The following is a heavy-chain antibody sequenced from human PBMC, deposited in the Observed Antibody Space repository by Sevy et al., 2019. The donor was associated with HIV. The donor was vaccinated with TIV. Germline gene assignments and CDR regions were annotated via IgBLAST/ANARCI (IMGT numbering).Heavy chain of an antibody. CDR1: GDSVSSNSAA. CDR3: AIVNGGSSAAPFDY. CDR2: TYYRSKWYN. J-gene: IGHJ4*02. Sequence: SETLSLTCAISGDSVSSNSAAWNWIRQSPSRGLEWLGRTYYRSKWYNDYAVSVKSRITINPDTSKNQFSLQLNSVTPEDTAVYYCAIVNGGSSAAPFDYWGQGTLVTVSS. V-gene: IGHV6-1*01. D-gene: IGHD6-19*01.